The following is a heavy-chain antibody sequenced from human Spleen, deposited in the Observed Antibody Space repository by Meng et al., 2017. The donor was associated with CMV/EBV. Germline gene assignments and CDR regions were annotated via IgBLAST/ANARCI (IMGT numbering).Heavy chain of an antibody. Sequence: ILNDACGSSFRQDPVKWLDRAPGINLKGVATVYADSVKGRFTISRDNAKNSPYLKTNSLRSEDMALHYCTRDRDYCSSVSCYTTYDYWGQGALVTVSS. V-gene: IGHV3-20*03. D-gene: IGHD2-2*02. J-gene: IGHJ4*02. CDR2: INLKGVAT. CDR1: ILNDAC. CDR3: TRDRDYCSSVSCYTTYDY.